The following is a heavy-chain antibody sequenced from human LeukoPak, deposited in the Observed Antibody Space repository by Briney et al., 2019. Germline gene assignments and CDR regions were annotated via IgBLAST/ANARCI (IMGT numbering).Heavy chain of an antibody. V-gene: IGHV4-59*01. Sequence: SETLSLTCTVSGGSISSYYWSWIRQPPGKGLEWIGYIYYSGSTNYNPSLKSRVTISVDTSKNQFSLKLSSVTAADTAVYYCARDRGWTTVVTHRFFDLWGRGTVVTVSS. D-gene: IGHD4-23*01. J-gene: IGHJ2*01. CDR1: GGSISSYY. CDR2: IYYSGST. CDR3: ARDRGWTTVVTHRFFDL.